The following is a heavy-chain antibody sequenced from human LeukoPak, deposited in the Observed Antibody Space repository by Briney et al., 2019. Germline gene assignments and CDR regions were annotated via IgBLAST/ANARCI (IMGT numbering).Heavy chain of an antibody. CDR2: INPNSGGT. CDR1: GYTFTGYY. CDR3: ARNLATPYYYYYMDV. Sequence: GASVKVSCKASGYTFTGYYMHWVRPAPGHGLEWMGWINPNSGGTNYAQKFQGRVTMTRDTSISTAYMELSRLRSDDTAVYYCARNLATPYYYYYMDVWGKGTTVTVSS. J-gene: IGHJ6*03. V-gene: IGHV1-2*02.